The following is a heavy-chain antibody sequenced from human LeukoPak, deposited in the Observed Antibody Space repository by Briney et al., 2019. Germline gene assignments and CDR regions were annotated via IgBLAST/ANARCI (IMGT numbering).Heavy chain of an antibody. CDR2: IYYSGTT. V-gene: IGHV4-59*12. CDR1: GGSISSYY. J-gene: IGHJ3*02. D-gene: IGHD1-14*01. CDR3: ARLATAFGSAFDI. Sequence: PSETLSLTCTVSGGSISSYYWSWIRQPPGKGLEWIGYIYYSGTTNYNPSLKSRVTISVDTSKNQFSLKLCSVTAADTAVYYCARLATAFGSAFDIWGRGTMVTVSS.